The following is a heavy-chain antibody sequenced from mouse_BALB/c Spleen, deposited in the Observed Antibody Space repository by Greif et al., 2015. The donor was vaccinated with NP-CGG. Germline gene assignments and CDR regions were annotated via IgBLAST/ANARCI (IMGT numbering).Heavy chain of an antibody. CDR2: IDPANGNT. CDR3: ARCPYGNYGYFDV. J-gene: IGHJ1*01. CDR1: GFNIKDTY. V-gene: IGHV14-3*02. D-gene: IGHD2-10*02. Sequence: CGAEPVKPGASVKLSCTASGFNIKDTYMHWVKQRPEQGLEWIGRIDPANGNTKYDPKFQGKATITADTSSNTAYLQLSSLTSEDTAVYYCARCPYGNYGYFDVWGAGTTVTVSS.